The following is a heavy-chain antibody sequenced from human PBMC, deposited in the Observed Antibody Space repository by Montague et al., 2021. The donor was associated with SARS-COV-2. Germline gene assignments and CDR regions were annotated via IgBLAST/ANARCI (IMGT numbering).Heavy chain of an antibody. J-gene: IGHJ6*02. V-gene: IGHV3-30*04. CDR1: GFTFSSYA. Sequence: SLRLSCAASGFTFSSYAMHWVRQAPGKGLEWVAVISYDGSNKYYADSAKGRFTISRDNSKNTLYLQMNSLRAEDTAVYYCASSRYSYGSAYYYYYGMDVWGQGTTVTVSS. D-gene: IGHD5-18*01. CDR3: ASSRYSYGSAYYYYYGMDV. CDR2: ISYDGSNK.